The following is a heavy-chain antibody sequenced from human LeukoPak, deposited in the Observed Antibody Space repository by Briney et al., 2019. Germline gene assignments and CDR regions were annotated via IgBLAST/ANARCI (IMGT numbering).Heavy chain of an antibody. Sequence: KAGGSLRLSCTTSGFTFSSYALSWVRQAPGKGLEWVSGIRVSGSTYHPDSVTGRFTISRDNSENTLYLQMSGLRAEDTAIYYCAKGTGDTAYYFDFWGQGVLVTVSS. CDR3: AKGTGDTAYYFDF. V-gene: IGHV3-23*01. D-gene: IGHD7-27*01. CDR2: IRVSGST. J-gene: IGHJ4*02. CDR1: GFTFSSYA.